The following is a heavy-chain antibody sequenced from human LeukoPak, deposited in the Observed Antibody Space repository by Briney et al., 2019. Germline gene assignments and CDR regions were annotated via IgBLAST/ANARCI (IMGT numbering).Heavy chain of an antibody. V-gene: IGHV3-73*01. CDR3: TRGSQSDDYYGMDV. CDR1: GFTFSGSA. J-gene: IGHJ6*02. CDR2: IRSKTKTYAT. Sequence: PGGSLRLSCAASGFTFSGSAMHWVRQASGKGLEWVGRIRSKTKTYATAYAASVEGRFTISRDDSKNTAYLQMNSLKTEDTAVYYCTRGSQSDDYYGMDVWGQGTTVTVSS.